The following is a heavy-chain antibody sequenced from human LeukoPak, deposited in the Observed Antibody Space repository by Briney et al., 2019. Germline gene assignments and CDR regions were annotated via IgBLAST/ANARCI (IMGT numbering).Heavy chain of an antibody. CDR2: TRYDGSNK. V-gene: IGHV3-30*02. CDR3: AKRPPGISWGYFDY. CDR1: GFTFNVYG. Sequence: PGGSLRLTCAGSGFTFNVYGMHWVRQAPGKGLEWVAFTRYDGSNKYYADSVKGRFTISRDNSKNTLYLQMNSLRAEDTAVYYCAKRPPGISWGYFDYWGQGTLVTVSS. D-gene: IGHD3-16*01. J-gene: IGHJ4*02.